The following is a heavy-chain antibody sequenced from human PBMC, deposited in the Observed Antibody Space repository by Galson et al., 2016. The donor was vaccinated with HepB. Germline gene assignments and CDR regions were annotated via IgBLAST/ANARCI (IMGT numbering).Heavy chain of an antibody. CDR2: IGGGADT. Sequence: SLRLSCAASGFTFSSYAMSWVRQAPGKGLKWVSSIGGGADTYYADSVKGRFIISRDNSKNTLYLQMNSLRAEDTAIYYCAKHREYYYGSGNFNWFDPWGLGTLVTVSS. CDR1: GFTFSSYA. CDR3: AKHREYYYGSGNFNWFDP. J-gene: IGHJ5*02. V-gene: IGHV3-23*01. D-gene: IGHD3-10*01.